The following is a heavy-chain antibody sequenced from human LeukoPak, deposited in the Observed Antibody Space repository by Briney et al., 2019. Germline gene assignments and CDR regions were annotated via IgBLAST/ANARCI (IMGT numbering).Heavy chain of an antibody. CDR1: GYSISSSNW. Sequence: SDTLSLTCAVSGYSISSSNWWGWIRQPPGKGLEWIGYIYYSGSTYYNPSLKSRVTMSVDTSKNQFSLKLSSVTAVDTAVYYRARNVDTVMVGGGWFDPWGQGTLVTVSS. CDR3: ARNVDTVMVGGGWFDP. J-gene: IGHJ5*02. CDR2: IYYSGST. V-gene: IGHV4-28*01. D-gene: IGHD5-18*01.